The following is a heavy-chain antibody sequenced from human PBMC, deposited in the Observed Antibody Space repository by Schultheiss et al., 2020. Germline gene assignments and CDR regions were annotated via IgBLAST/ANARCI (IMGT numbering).Heavy chain of an antibody. Sequence: GGSLRLSCAASGFTFDDYAMHWVRQAPGKGLEWVSGISWNSGSIGYADSVKGRFSISRDNAKNSLYLQMNSLRAEDTALYYCAKDKAYDSGGIDYWGQGTLVTVSS. V-gene: IGHV3-9*01. CDR3: AKDKAYDSGGIDY. J-gene: IGHJ4*02. CDR2: ISWNSGSI. D-gene: IGHD3-22*01. CDR1: GFTFDDYA.